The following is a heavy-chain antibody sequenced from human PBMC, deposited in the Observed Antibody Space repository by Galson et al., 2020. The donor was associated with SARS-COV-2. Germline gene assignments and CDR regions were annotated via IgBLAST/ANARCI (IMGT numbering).Heavy chain of an antibody. J-gene: IGHJ3*02. CDR1: GGSISSYY. D-gene: IGHD3-22*01. Sequence: ETSETLSLTCTVSGGSISSYYWSWIRQPPGKGLEWIGYIYYSGSTNYNPSLKSRVTISVDTSKNQFSLKLSSVTAADTAVYYCARDFTEKYYYDSSGYPDAFDIWGQGTMVTVSS. CDR2: IYYSGST. V-gene: IGHV4-59*01. CDR3: ARDFTEKYYYDSSGYPDAFDI.